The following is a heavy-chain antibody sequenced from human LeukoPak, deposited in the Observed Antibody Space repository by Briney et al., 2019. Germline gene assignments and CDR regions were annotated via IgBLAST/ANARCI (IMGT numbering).Heavy chain of an antibody. J-gene: IGHJ4*02. CDR2: INPNSDST. D-gene: IGHD1-26*01. CDR1: GYTFTGYY. Sequence: GASVKVSCKASGYTFTGYYMHWVRQAPGQGLEWMGWINPNSDSTNYAQKFQGRVTMTRDTSISTAYMELSRLRPDDTAVYYCARDPVVGGTLHYFDYWAREPWSPSPQ. V-gene: IGHV1-2*02. CDR3: ARDPVVGGTLHYFDY.